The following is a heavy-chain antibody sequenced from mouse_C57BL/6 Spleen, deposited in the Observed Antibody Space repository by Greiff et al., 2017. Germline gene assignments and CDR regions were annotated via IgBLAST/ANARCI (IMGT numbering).Heavy chain of an antibody. Sequence: VKQSCKASGYTFTDYYINWVKQRPGQGLEWIARIYPGSGNTYYNEKFKGKATLTAEKSSSTAYMQLSSLTSEDSAVYFCAREGGYDGYYGYWGQGTTLTVSS. CDR2: IYPGSGNT. J-gene: IGHJ2*01. CDR3: AREGGYDGYYGY. D-gene: IGHD2-3*01. CDR1: GYTFTDYY. V-gene: IGHV1-76*01.